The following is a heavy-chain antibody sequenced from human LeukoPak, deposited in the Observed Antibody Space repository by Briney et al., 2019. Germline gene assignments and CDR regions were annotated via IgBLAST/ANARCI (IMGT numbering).Heavy chain of an antibody. V-gene: IGHV3-9*01. D-gene: IGHD3-16*01. J-gene: IGHJ4*02. CDR2: ISWNSGSI. CDR1: GFTFDDYA. Sequence: PGGSLRLSCAASGFTFDDYAMHWVRQAPGKGLEWVSGISWNSGSIGYADSVKGRFTISRDNAKNSLYLQMNSLRAEDTALYYCAKEGDFYVGFDYWGQGTLVTVSS. CDR3: AKEGDFYVGFDY.